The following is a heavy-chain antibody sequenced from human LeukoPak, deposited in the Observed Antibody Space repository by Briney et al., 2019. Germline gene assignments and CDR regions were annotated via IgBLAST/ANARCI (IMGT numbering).Heavy chain of an antibody. V-gene: IGHV4-59*01. CDR1: GGSISSYY. CDR2: IYYSGST. Sequence: PSETLSLTCTVSGGSISSYYWSWIRQPPGKGLEWIGYIYYSGSTNYNPSLESRVTISVDTSKNQFSLKLSSVTAADTAVYFCARTGWLHLFDYWGQGTLVTVSS. D-gene: IGHD2-15*01. CDR3: ARTGWLHLFDY. J-gene: IGHJ4*02.